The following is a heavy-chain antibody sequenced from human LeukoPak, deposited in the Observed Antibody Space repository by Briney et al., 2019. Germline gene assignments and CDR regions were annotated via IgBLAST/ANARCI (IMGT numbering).Heavy chain of an antibody. Sequence: SGTLSLTCTVSGGSISSYYWSWIRQPPGKGLEWIGYIYYSGSTNYNPSLKSRVTISVDTSKNQFSLKLSSVTAADTAVYYCARDRRDGYNSEGQFDYWGQGTLVTVSS. CDR2: IYYSGST. CDR1: GGSISSYY. J-gene: IGHJ4*02. CDR3: ARDRRDGYNSEGQFDY. D-gene: IGHD5-24*01. V-gene: IGHV4-59*01.